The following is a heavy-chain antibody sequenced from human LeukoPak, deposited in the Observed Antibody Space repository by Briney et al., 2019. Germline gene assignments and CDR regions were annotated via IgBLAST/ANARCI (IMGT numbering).Heavy chain of an antibody. CDR1: GLTFSSYA. V-gene: IGHV3-23*01. Sequence: GGSLRLSCAASGLTFSSYAMSWVRQAPGKGLEWVSAISGSGGSTYYADSVKGRFIISRDNSKNTLYLQMNSLRAEDTAVHYCAKGDRAGDYYFDYWGQGTLVTVSS. J-gene: IGHJ4*02. CDR2: ISGSGGST. CDR3: AKGDRAGDYYFDY. D-gene: IGHD7-27*01.